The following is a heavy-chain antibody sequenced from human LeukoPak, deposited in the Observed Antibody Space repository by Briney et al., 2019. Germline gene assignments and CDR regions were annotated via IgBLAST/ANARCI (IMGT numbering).Heavy chain of an antibody. J-gene: IGHJ5*02. D-gene: IGHD2-2*01. CDR3: ARGYCSSTSCSSGLDP. Sequence: SQTLSLTCAVSGGSISSGGYSWSWIRQPPGKGLEWIGYIYHSGSTYYNPSLKSRVTISVDTSKNQFSLKLSSVTAADTAVYYCARGYCSSTSCSSGLDPWGQGTLVTVSS. CDR2: IYHSGST. V-gene: IGHV4-30-2*01. CDR1: GGSISSGGYS.